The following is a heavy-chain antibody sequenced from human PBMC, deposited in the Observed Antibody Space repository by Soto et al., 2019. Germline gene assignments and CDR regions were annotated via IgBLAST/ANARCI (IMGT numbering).Heavy chain of an antibody. CDR2: IRWDGHST. V-gene: IGHV3-43*01. J-gene: IGHJ4*02. Sequence: EVHLVESGGVGVQPGWSLRLSCAASGFTCHGYTIHWGRQRPCKDLEWVSLIRWDGHSTYDGDSVKGRITISRDNNKCSLFLQMNSLPTEDTALYYCVKDTAYGCDSGPFESWGQGPLFTVFS. CDR3: VKDTAYGCDSGPFES. CDR1: GFTCHGYT. D-gene: IGHD2-21*02.